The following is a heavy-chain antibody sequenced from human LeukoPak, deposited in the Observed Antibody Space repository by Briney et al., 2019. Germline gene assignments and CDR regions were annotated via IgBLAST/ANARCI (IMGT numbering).Heavy chain of an antibody. CDR3: AKDDSLVEQQHDY. CDR2: ISGSGGST. V-gene: IGHV3-23*01. CDR1: GFTFSSYA. D-gene: IGHD6-13*01. J-gene: IGHJ4*02. Sequence: GGSLRLSCAAPGFTFSSYAMSWVRQAPGKGLEWVSAISGSGGSTYYADSVKGRFTISRDNSKNTLYPQMNSLRAEDTAVYYCAKDDSLVEQQHDYWGQGTLVTVSS.